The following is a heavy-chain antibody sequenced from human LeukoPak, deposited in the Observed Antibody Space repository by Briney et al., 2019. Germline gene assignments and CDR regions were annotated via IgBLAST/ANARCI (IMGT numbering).Heavy chain of an antibody. CDR3: TRGTGSYDY. CDR1: GFTFRSYW. CDR2: INQEATRT. D-gene: IGHD1-26*01. Sequence: GGSLRLSCAASGFTFRSYWMSWVRQAPGKGLEWLGHINQEATRTDHADSVKGRFTISRDNSRNLLYLHMSSLRAEDTAVYYCTRGTGSYDYWGQGTRVTVSS. J-gene: IGHJ4*02. V-gene: IGHV3-7*01.